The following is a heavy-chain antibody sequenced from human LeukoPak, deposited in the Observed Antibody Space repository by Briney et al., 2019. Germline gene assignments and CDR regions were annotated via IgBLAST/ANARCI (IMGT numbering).Heavy chain of an antibody. CDR2: ISSSSSYI. CDR3: ARDRRTGYSPLGAFDI. V-gene: IGHV3-21*01. J-gene: IGHJ3*02. D-gene: IGHD2-15*01. Sequence: GGSLRLSCAASGFTFSSYSMNWVRQAPGKGLEWVSSISSSSSYIYYADSVKGRFTISRDNAKNSLYLQMNSLRAEDTAVYYCARDRRTGYSPLGAFDIWGQGTMVTVSS. CDR1: GFTFSSYS.